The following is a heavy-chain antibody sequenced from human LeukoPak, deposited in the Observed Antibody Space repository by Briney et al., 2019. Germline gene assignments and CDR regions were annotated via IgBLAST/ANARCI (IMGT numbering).Heavy chain of an antibody. J-gene: IGHJ4*02. V-gene: IGHV3-30*18. CDR1: GFTFSSYG. CDR3: AKDRTYYGSGSDLDY. CDR2: ISYDGSNK. D-gene: IGHD3-10*01. Sequence: PGGSLRLSCAASGFTFSSYGMHWVRQAPGKGLEWVAVISYDGSNKYYADSVKGRFTISRDNSKNTLYLQMNSLRAEDTAVYYCAKDRTYYGSGSDLDYWGQGTLVTVSS.